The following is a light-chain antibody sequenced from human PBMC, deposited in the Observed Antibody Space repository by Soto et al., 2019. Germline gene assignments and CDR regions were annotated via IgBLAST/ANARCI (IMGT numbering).Light chain of an antibody. CDR2: GAS. Sequence: IVMPQSPATLSVSPGEGATLSCRASQSVSSKLAWYQQKPGQAPRLLIYGASTRATGIPARFSGSGSGTDFTLTISRLEPEDFAIYFCQQYGSSPGTFGQGTKVDIK. CDR1: QSVSSK. V-gene: IGKV3-15*01. J-gene: IGKJ1*01. CDR3: QQYGSSPGT.